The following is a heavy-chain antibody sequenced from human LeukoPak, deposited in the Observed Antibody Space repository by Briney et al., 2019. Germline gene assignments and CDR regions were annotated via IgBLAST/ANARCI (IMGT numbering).Heavy chain of an antibody. J-gene: IGHJ4*02. V-gene: IGHV3-33*08. Sequence: TGGSLRLSCAASGFTFSNYGMHWVRQAPGKGLEWVAVIWYDGSNKYYADSVKGRFTISRDNSKNTLYLQMNSLRAEDTAVYYCARGEYYDILTGTFDYWGQGTLVTVSS. CDR3: ARGEYYDILTGTFDY. CDR2: IWYDGSNK. D-gene: IGHD3-9*01. CDR1: GFTFSNYG.